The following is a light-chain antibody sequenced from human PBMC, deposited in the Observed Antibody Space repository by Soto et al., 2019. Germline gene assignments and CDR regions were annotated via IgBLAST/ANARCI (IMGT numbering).Light chain of an antibody. V-gene: IGKV1-5*03. CDR3: QQHNTYSRT. Sequence: DIQMPQSPSTLSASVGDRVTITCRASQSVSSGLAWYQQKPGQAPKLLIYKASNIESGVPSRCSGSGSATEFTLPISSLQPDDFATYYCQQHNTYSRTFGQGTKVEIK. J-gene: IGKJ1*01. CDR2: KAS. CDR1: QSVSSG.